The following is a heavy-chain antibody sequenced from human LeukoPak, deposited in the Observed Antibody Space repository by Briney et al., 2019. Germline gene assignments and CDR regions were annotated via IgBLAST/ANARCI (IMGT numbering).Heavy chain of an antibody. D-gene: IGHD3-3*01. J-gene: IGHJ4*02. CDR1: GFTFSSYS. V-gene: IGHV3-21*01. CDR3: ARVRRYVLRFLEPGYYFDY. Sequence: GGSLRLSCAASGFTFSSYSMNWVRQAPGKGLEWVSSISSSSSYIYYADSVKGRFTISRDNAKNSLYLQMNSLRAEDTAVYYCARVRRYVLRFLEPGYYFDYWGQGTLVTVSS. CDR2: ISSSSSYI.